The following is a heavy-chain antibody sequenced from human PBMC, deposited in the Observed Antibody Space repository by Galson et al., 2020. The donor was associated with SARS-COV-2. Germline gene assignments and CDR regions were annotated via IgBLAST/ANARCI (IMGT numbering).Heavy chain of an antibody. CDR1: ARSG. D-gene: IGHD1-26*01. V-gene: IGHV1-18*01. Sequence: ASVKVSCKASARSGISWVRQAPGQGLEWMGWISTYNGDTYYAPKFQDTVTLTADTSTSTAYMELRSLRPDDTAIYYCARVESGSYHDYWGQGTLVTVYS. CDR3: ARVESGSYHDY. CDR2: ISTYNGDT. J-gene: IGHJ4*02.